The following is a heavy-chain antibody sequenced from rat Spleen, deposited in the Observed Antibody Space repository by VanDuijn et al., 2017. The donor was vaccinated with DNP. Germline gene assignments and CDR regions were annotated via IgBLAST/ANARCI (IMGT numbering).Heavy chain of an antibody. CDR1: GFTFSNCN. CDR2: ISYDGGSA. Sequence: EVQLVESGGGLVQPGRSLKLSCAASGFTFSNCNMAWVATISYDGGSAYYGDSVKGRFTISRDNAKSTLYLQMNSLRSEDMATYYCARWYNSGYYFDYWGQGVMVTVSS. V-gene: IGHV5-7*01. CDR3: ARWYNSGYYFDY. D-gene: IGHD4-3*01. J-gene: IGHJ2*01.